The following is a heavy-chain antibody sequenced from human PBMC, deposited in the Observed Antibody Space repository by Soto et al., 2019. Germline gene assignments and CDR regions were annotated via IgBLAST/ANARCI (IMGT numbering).Heavy chain of an antibody. Sequence: SETLSLTCTLSGRNISSGGYYWSWIRQHPGKGLEGIGYIYYSGSTYYNPSLKSRVTISVDTSKNQFSLKLSSVTAADTAVYYCARADASALVFYDSSGYAADFDYWGQGTLVTVSS. J-gene: IGHJ4*02. CDR1: GRNISSGGYY. CDR2: IYYSGST. V-gene: IGHV4-31*03. CDR3: ARADASALVFYDSSGYAADFDY. D-gene: IGHD3-22*01.